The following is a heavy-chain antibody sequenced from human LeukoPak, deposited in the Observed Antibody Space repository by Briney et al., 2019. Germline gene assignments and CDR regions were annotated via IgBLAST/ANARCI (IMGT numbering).Heavy chain of an antibody. CDR2: IWDDGHKE. CDR3: AKDYGTTATAVQLRAPYFDY. CDR1: GFTFSSYG. J-gene: IGHJ4*02. D-gene: IGHD4-11*01. V-gene: IGHV3-33*06. Sequence: PGGSLRLSCAASGFTFSSYGMHWVRQAPGKGLEWLALIWDDGHKEKYADSVKGRFTISRDNSKNTVHLQMNNLRAEDTAVYYCAKDYGTTATAVQLRAPYFDYWGQGALVTVAS.